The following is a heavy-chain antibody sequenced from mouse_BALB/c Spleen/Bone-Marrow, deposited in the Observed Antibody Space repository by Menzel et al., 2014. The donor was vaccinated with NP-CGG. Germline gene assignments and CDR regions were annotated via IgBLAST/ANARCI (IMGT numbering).Heavy chain of an antibody. CDR1: GFTFSNYG. CDR3: ARRDGGPMDY. CDR2: ISSGGSYT. V-gene: IGHV5-6*01. J-gene: IGHJ4*01. Sequence: EVDLVEFGGDLVKPGGSLKLSCAASGFTFSNYGMSWVRQTPDKRLEWVATISSGGSYTYYPDSVKGRFTISRDNAKNTLYLQMSSLKSEDTAMYYCARRDGGPMDYWGQGTSVTVSS. D-gene: IGHD2-3*01.